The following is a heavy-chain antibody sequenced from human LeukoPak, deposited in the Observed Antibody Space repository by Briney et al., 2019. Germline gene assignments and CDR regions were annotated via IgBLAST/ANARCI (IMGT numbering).Heavy chain of an antibody. V-gene: IGHV3-7*01. D-gene: IGHD3-3*01. CDR3: ARDQAYYDFCSGYPRWYNWFDP. Sequence: PGGSLRLSCAASGFTLSSYWMSWVRQAPGKGLEGVANIKQDGSEKYYVDSVKGRFTISRDNAKNSLYLQMNSLRAEDTAVYYCARDQAYYDFCSGYPRWYNWFDPGGQGTLVTVSS. J-gene: IGHJ5*02. CDR1: GFTLSSYW. CDR2: IKQDGSEK.